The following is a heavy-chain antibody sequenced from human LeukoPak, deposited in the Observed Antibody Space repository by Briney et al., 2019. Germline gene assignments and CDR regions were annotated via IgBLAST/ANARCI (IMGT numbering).Heavy chain of an antibody. CDR3: ARDRRYSNYDYYYYYMDV. D-gene: IGHD4-11*01. CDR2: IYTSGST. Sequence: SETLSLTCTVSGGSISSGSYYWRWIRQPAGKGLEWIRRIYTSGSTNYNPSLKSRVTISVDTSKNQFSLKLSSVTAAGTAVYYCARDRRYSNYDYYYYYMDVWGKGTTVTVSS. V-gene: IGHV4-61*02. J-gene: IGHJ6*03. CDR1: GGSISSGSYY.